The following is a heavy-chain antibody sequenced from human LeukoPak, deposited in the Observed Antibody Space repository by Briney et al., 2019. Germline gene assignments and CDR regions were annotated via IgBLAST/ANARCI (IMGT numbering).Heavy chain of an antibody. V-gene: IGHV3-30-3*01. J-gene: IGHJ4*02. Sequence: GGSLRLSCAASGFTFSGYGIHWVRQAPGKGLEWVAFISYDGSNKYYADSVKGRFTISRDNSKNTMYLQMNSLRIEDTAVYYCARRDGSGSLNPDYWGQGTLVTVSS. D-gene: IGHD3-10*01. CDR3: ARRDGSGSLNPDY. CDR2: ISYDGSNK. CDR1: GFTFSGYG.